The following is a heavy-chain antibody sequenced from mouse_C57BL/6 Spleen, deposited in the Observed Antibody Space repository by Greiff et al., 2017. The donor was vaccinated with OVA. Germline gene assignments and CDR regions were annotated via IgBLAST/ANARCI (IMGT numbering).Heavy chain of an antibody. V-gene: IGHV3-1*01. J-gene: IGHJ3*01. CDR1: GYSITSGYD. CDR3: ARGDYDYLFAY. CDR2: ISYSGST. Sequence: DVKLQESGPGMVKPSQSLSLTCTVTGYSITSGYDWHWIRHFPGNKLEWMGYISYSGSTNYNPSLKSRISITHDTSKNHFFLKLNSVTTEVTATYYCARGDYDYLFAYWGQGTLVTVSA. D-gene: IGHD2-4*01.